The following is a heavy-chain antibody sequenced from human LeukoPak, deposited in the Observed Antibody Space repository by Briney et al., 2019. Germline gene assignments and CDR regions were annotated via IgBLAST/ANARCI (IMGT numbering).Heavy chain of an antibody. CDR1: GFTFSSYA. J-gene: IGHJ4*02. V-gene: IGHV3-30*04. CDR3: ARARQWLANY. CDR2: ISYDGSNK. Sequence: VGSLRPSCAASGFTFSSYAMHWVRQAPGKGLEWVAVISYDGSNKYYADSVKGRFTISRDNSKNTLYLQMNSLRAEDTAVYYCARARQWLANYWGQGTLVTVSS. D-gene: IGHD6-19*01.